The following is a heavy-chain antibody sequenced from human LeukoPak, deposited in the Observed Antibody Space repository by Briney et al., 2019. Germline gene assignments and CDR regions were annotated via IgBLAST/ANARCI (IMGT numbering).Heavy chain of an antibody. D-gene: IGHD5-18*01. V-gene: IGHV1-69*13. Sequence: ASVKVSCKASGGTFSSYAISWVRQAPGQGLEWMGGIIPMFDTADHAQKFQGRVTISADESTRTAYMELSSLRSEDTAVYYCARDTAMAYDAFDIWGQGTMVTVSS. CDR1: GGTFSSYA. CDR3: ARDTAMAYDAFDI. CDR2: IIPMFDTA. J-gene: IGHJ3*02.